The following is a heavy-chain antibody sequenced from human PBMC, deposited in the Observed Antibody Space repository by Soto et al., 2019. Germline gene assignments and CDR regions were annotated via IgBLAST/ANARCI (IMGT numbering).Heavy chain of an antibody. CDR1: GYAFSNYA. J-gene: IGHJ4*02. D-gene: IGHD1-26*01. CDR3: ARAIPLLLRATPY. CDR2: ISPYNGNA. Sequence: ASVKVSCKTAGYAFSNYAISWVRQAPGQGLEWMGWISPYNGNANYTEKFQGRVSMTTDTSTTTAYMELTSLTSDDTAIYYCARAIPLLLRATPYCGQGLLVPLSS. V-gene: IGHV1-18*04.